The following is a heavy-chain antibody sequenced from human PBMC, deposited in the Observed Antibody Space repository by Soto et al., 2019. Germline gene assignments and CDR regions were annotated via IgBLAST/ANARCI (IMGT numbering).Heavy chain of an antibody. CDR2: IYPGDSDT. CDR3: ARRALLDPMVRGVIGPWFDP. V-gene: IGHV5-51*01. Sequence: PGEALEICCKGSGDSFTSYFSVLVRQRPGKGLGWMGIIYPGDSDTRYSPSFQGQVTISADKSISTAYLQWSSLKASDTAMYYCARRALLDPMVRGVIGPWFDPWGQGTLVTVSS. CDR1: GDSFTSYF. D-gene: IGHD3-10*01. J-gene: IGHJ5*02.